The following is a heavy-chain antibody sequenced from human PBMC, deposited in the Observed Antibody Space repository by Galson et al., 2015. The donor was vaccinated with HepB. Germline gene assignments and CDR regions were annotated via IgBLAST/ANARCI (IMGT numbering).Heavy chain of an antibody. D-gene: IGHD3-9*01. Sequence: SVKVSCKASGGTFSSYAISWVRQAPGQGLEWMGRIIPILGIANYAQKFQGRVTITADKSTSTAYMELSSLRSEDTAVYYCARDKRYDILTGQSGEFDYWGQGTLVTVSS. CDR2: IIPILGIA. V-gene: IGHV1-69*04. J-gene: IGHJ4*02. CDR1: GGTFSSYA. CDR3: ARDKRYDILTGQSGEFDY.